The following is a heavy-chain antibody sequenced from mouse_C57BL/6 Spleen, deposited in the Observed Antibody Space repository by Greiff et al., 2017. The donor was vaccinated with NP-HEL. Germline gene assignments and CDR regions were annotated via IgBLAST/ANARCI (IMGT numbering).Heavy chain of an antibody. CDR3: ARTTTVALDY. CDR2: IDPSDSYT. Sequence: VQLQQPGAELVRPGTSVKLSCKASGYTFTSYWMHWVKQRPGQGLEWIGVIDPSDSYTNYNQKFKGKATLTVDTSSSTAYMQLSSLTSEDSAVYYCARTTTVALDYWGQGTTLTVSS. CDR1: GYTFTSYW. V-gene: IGHV1-59*01. D-gene: IGHD1-1*01. J-gene: IGHJ2*01.